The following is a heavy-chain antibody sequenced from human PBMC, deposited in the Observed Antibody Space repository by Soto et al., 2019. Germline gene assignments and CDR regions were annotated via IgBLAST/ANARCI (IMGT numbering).Heavy chain of an antibody. V-gene: IGHV1-18*01. CDR2: ISAYNGNT. CDR1: GYTFTSYG. J-gene: IGHJ4*02. Sequence: ASVKVSCKASGYTFTSYGISWVRQAPGQGLEWMGWISAYNGNTNYAQKLQGRVTMTTDTSTSTAYMELRSLRSDDTAVYYCARDWLKFAFWSGFDYWGQGTLVTVSS. CDR3: ARDWLKFAFWSGFDY. D-gene: IGHD3-3*01.